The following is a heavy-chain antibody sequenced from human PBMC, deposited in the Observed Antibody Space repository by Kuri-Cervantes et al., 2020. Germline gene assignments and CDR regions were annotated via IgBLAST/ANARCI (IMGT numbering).Heavy chain of an antibody. CDR3: ARDHRRQPPYDAFDI. CDR2: IYYRGST. CDR1: GGSISSGGYY. V-gene: IGHV4-31*03. J-gene: IGHJ3*02. Sequence: SETLSLTCLVSGGSISSGGYYWSWIRQHPGKGLEWIGYIYYRGSTYYNPSLKSRVTRSVDTSKNQFSLKLSSVTAADTAVYYCARDHRRQPPYDAFDIWGQGTMVTVSS.